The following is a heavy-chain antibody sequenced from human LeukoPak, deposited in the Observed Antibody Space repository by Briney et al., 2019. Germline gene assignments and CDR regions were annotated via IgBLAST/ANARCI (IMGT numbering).Heavy chain of an antibody. V-gene: IGHV3-11*06. CDR1: GFTFSDYY. J-gene: IGHJ4*02. Sequence: PGGSLRLSCAASGFTFSDYYMSWIRQAPGKGLEWVSYISSSSSYTNYADSVKGRFTISRDHAKNSLYLQMNRLRAEDTAVYYCASVYPVGYWGQGTLVTVSS. CDR2: ISSSSSYT. CDR3: ASVYPVGY.